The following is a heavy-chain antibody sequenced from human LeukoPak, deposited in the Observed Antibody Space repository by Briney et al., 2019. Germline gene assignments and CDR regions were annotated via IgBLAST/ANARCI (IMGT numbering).Heavy chain of an antibody. V-gene: IGHV1-69*13. CDR2: IIPIFGTA. CDR1: GGTFSSYA. J-gene: IGHJ4*02. Sequence: SVKVSCKASGGTFSSYAISWGRQAPGQGREWRGGIIPIFGTANYAQKFQGRVTITADESTSTAYMELSSLRSEDTAEYYCATDTFDCSSTSCYSPPTCWGQGTLVTVSS. D-gene: IGHD2-2*01. CDR3: ATDTFDCSSTSCYSPPTC.